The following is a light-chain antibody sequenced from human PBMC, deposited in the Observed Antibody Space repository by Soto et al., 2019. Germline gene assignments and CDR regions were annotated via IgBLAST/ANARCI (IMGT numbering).Light chain of an antibody. J-gene: IGKJ2*01. V-gene: IGKV3-20*01. CDR1: QSVSSRC. Sequence: EIVLTQSPGTLSLSPGERATLSCGASQSVSSRCLAWYQQKPGQAPRLLIYGGSSRATGIPDRFSGSGSGTDFTLTIRRLEPEDFVVYYCQHYGSSPYTFGQGTKLEIK. CDR2: GGS. CDR3: QHYGSSPYT.